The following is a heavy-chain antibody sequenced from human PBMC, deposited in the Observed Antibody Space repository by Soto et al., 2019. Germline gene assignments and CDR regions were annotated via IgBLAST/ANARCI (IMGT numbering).Heavy chain of an antibody. Sequence: ASVKVSCKASGGTFSSYAISWVRQAPGQGLEWMGGIIPIFGTANYAQKFQGRVTITADESTSTAYMELSSLRSEDTAVYYCAREETYSSSWYYWGQGTLVTVSS. J-gene: IGHJ4*02. V-gene: IGHV1-69*13. CDR3: AREETYSSSWYY. D-gene: IGHD6-13*01. CDR1: GGTFSSYA. CDR2: IIPIFGTA.